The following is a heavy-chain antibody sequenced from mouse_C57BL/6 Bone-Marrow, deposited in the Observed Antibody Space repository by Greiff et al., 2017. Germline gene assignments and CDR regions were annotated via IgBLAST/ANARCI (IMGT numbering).Heavy chain of an antibody. J-gene: IGHJ1*03. V-gene: IGHV5-12*01. CDR3: ARHYYYGSSPWYFDV. CDR2: ISNGGGST. Sequence: EVQGVESGGGLVQPGGSLKLSCAASGFTFSDYYMYWVRQTPEKRLEWVAYISNGGGSTYYPDTVKGRFTISRDNATNTLYLQMSRLKSEDTAMYYCARHYYYGSSPWYFDVWGTGTTVTVSS. CDR1: GFTFSDYY. D-gene: IGHD1-1*01.